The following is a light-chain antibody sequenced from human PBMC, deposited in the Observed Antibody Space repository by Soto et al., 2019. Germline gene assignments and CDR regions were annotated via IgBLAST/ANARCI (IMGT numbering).Light chain of an antibody. CDR1: SSNIGSNT. CDR3: AAWYDSLNGVV. CDR2: SNN. V-gene: IGLV1-44*01. Sequence: QSVLTQPPSASGTPGQRVTISCSGSSSNIGSNTVNWYQQLPGTARKLLIYSNNQRPSGVPDRFSDSKSGTSASLAISGLQSEDEADYYCAAWYDSLNGVVVGGGTKLTVL. J-gene: IGLJ2*01.